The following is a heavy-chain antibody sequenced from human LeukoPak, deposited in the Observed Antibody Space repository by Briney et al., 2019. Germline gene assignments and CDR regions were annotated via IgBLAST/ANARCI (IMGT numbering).Heavy chain of an antibody. CDR3: AREGVNIVSTITGSTPDY. D-gene: IGHD5/OR15-5a*01. CDR1: GFTFSSYS. J-gene: IGHJ4*02. V-gene: IGHV3-21*01. Sequence: GGSLRLSCAASGFTFSSYSVNWVRQAPGKGLEWVSCISGSGDYIYYADSVKGRFTISRDNAKNSLFLQMNSLRAEDTAVYYCAREGVNIVSTITGSTPDYWGQGTLVTVSS. CDR2: ISGSGDYI.